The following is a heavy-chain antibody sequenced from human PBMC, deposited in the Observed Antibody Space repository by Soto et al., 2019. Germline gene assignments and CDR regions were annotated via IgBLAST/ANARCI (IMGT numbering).Heavy chain of an antibody. V-gene: IGHV3-48*01. Sequence: GGSLRLSCAASGLTFTSYSMNWVRQAPGKGLEWVSFIHSSSSTIYYADSVKGRFTISRGNSENTLYLQMNGLRADDTALYFCAKSRVFIGAIVTLLDSWGQGTQVTVSS. D-gene: IGHD3-16*02. CDR3: AKSRVFIGAIVTLLDS. CDR2: IHSSSSTI. J-gene: IGHJ4*02. CDR1: GLTFTSYS.